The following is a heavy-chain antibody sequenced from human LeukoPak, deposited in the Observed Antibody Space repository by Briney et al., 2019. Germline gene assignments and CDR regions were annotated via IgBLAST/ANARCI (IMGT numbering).Heavy chain of an antibody. CDR1: VFTFSDYY. J-gene: IGHJ4*02. CDR3: ARGPYSSGSSADY. Sequence: GGSLRPSCAASVFTFSDYYISWIRQAPGKGLEWVSYICSSDTYTNYADSVKGRFSISRDNAKNSLYLQMNSLRAEDTAVYYCARGPYSSGSSADYWGQGTLVTVSS. D-gene: IGHD6-19*01. V-gene: IGHV3-11*06. CDR2: ICSSDTYT.